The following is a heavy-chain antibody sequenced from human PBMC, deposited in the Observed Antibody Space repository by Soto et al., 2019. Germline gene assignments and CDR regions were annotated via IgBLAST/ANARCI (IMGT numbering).Heavy chain of an antibody. CDR2: INHSGST. D-gene: IGHD3-10*01. Sequence: SETLSLTCAVDGGSFSGYYWSWIRQPPGKGLEWIGEINHSGSTNYNPSLKSRVTISVDTSKNQFSLKLSSVTAAGTAVYYCARGLNYYGSGSYYSHYYYYYYMDVWGKGTTVT. CDR3: ARGLNYYGSGSYYSHYYYYYYMDV. V-gene: IGHV4-34*01. CDR1: GGSFSGYY. J-gene: IGHJ6*03.